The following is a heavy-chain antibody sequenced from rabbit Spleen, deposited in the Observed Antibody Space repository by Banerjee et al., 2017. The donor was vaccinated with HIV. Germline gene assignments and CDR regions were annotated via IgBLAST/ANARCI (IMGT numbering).Heavy chain of an antibody. CDR2: IHGGSRNNI. Sequence: QSLEESGGDLVKPGASLTLTCTASGFSFSAGYYMCWVRQAPGKGLEWIACIHGGSRNNIYYASWAKGRFTISKTSSTTVTLQMTSLTAADTATYFCARKKFDDYSLDLWGQGTLVTVS. J-gene: IGHJ3*01. D-gene: IGHD2-1*01. CDR1: GFSFSAGYY. V-gene: IGHV1S40*01. CDR3: ARKKFDDYSLDL.